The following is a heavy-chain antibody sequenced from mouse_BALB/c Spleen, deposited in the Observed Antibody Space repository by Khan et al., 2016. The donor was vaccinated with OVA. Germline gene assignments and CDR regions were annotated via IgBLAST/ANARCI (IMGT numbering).Heavy chain of an antibody. CDR1: GYFFTGYF. D-gene: IGHD1-1*01. Sequence: EVQLQESGPELVKPGASVKISCKASGYFFTGYFMHWVMQSHGKSLEWIGRINPHIGETFYNQKFKGKATLTVDESSSTAHMELRSLASEDSAVYFCARIYGSDFDYWGQGTTLTVSS. J-gene: IGHJ2*01. V-gene: IGHV1-20*02. CDR2: INPHIGET. CDR3: ARIYGSDFDY.